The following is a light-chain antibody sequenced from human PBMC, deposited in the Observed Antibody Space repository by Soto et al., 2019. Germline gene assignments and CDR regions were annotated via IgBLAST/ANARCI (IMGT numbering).Light chain of an antibody. CDR2: GNS. CDR3: QSYDSSLSGSGV. Sequence: QAVVTQPPSVSGAPGQRVTISCTGSSSNIGAGYDVHWYQQLPGTAPKLLIYGNSNRPSGVPDRFSGSKSGTSASLAITGLQADDEAGYYCQSYDSSLSGSGVFGGGTKLTVL. J-gene: IGLJ2*01. V-gene: IGLV1-40*01. CDR1: SSNIGAGYD.